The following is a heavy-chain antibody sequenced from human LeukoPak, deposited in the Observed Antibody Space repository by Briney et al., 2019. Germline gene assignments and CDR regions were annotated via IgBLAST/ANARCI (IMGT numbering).Heavy chain of an antibody. D-gene: IGHD1-26*01. CDR2: INHSGST. J-gene: IGHJ4*02. V-gene: IGHV4-34*01. CDR3: ASLRGSFFY. Sequence: SETLSLTCAVYGGSFSGYYWSWIRQPPGKGLEWIGEINHSGSTNYNPFLKSRVTISVDTSKNQFSLKLSSVTAADTAVYYCASLRGSFFYWGQGTLVTVSS. CDR1: GGSFSGYY.